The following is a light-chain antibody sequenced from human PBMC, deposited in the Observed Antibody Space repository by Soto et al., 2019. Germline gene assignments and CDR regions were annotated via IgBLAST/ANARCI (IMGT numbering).Light chain of an antibody. CDR2: DAS. CDR1: QSVSSY. Sequence: EIVLTQSPATLSLSPGERATLSCRASQSVSSYLAWYQQKPGQAPRLLIYDASNRATGIPARLSGSGSGTDFTLTISSLEPEDFAVYYCQQRSNSFTFGGGTKVDIK. J-gene: IGKJ4*01. V-gene: IGKV3-11*01. CDR3: QQRSNSFT.